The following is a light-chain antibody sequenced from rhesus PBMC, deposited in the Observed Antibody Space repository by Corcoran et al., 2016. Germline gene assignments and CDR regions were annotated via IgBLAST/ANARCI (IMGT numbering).Light chain of an antibody. J-gene: IGLJ1*01. CDR3: CAYRGRGTFI. Sequence: QSALTQSPPMSKALGQSVTISCTGTSSDIGKYDDVSWYQQDSGTAPTLLIYDVYKRPTGVSPHFSASKSGNTASLTISGLQAEDEADYYRCAYRGRGTFIFGNGTRLTVL. CDR2: DVY. V-gene: IGLV2-38*01. CDR1: SSDIGKYDD.